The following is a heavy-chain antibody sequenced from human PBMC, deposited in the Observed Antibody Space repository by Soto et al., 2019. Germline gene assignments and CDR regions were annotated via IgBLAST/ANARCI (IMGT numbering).Heavy chain of an antibody. CDR2: LSDSGGST. CDR3: AKVSSSWYAGFFDL. J-gene: IGHJ4*02. V-gene: IGHV3-23*01. D-gene: IGHD6-13*01. CDR1: GFTFSSHA. Sequence: EVQLLESGGGLVQPGGSLRLSCTASGFTFSSHALTWVRQAPGKGLEWVSGLSDSGGSTYYADSVKGRFTISSDNSMNTLYLQMNTLRAEATAVYYCAKVSSSWYAGFFDLWGQGTLVTVSS.